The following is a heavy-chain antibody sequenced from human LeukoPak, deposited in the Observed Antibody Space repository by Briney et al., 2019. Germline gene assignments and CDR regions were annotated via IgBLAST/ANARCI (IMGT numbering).Heavy chain of an antibody. CDR2: ISYDGSNK. CDR1: GFTFSSYG. CDR3: AKDLGGYCTNGVCYPFDP. Sequence: GGSLRLSCAASGFTFSSYGMHWVRQAPGKGLEWVAVISYDGSNKYYADSVKGRFTISRDNSKNTLYLQMNSLRAEDTAVYYCAKDLGGYCTNGVCYPFDPWGQGTLVTVSS. J-gene: IGHJ5*02. V-gene: IGHV3-30*18. D-gene: IGHD2-8*01.